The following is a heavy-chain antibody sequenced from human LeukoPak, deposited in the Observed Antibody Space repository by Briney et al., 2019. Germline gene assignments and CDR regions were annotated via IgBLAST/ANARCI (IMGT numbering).Heavy chain of an antibody. Sequence: PGGSLRLSCAASGFTFRTYAMHWVRQAPGKGLEYVSSISTNGVTTYYANSVNGRFTISRDNSESTLYLQMGSLRAEDMAVYYCARDYSGSGSYDYWGQGTLVTVSS. D-gene: IGHD3-10*01. V-gene: IGHV3-64*01. CDR3: ARDYSGSGSYDY. J-gene: IGHJ4*02. CDR1: GFTFRTYA. CDR2: ISTNGVTT.